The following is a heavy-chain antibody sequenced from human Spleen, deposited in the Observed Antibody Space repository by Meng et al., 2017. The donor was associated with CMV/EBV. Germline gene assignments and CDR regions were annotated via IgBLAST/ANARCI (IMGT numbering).Heavy chain of an antibody. CDR1: LRGLC. CDR3: ARGRGIAVTTHSAFGY. Sequence: LRGLCQSWIQRPPGKGLDNLEGNNQSGGNHFNPCLKNHSDISVNTSKIQFCLERCSVTAVDSCVYYCARGRGIAVTTHSAFGYWGQGTLVTVSS. J-gene: IGHJ4*02. CDR2: NNQSGGN. V-gene: IGHV4-34*13. D-gene: IGHD6-19*01.